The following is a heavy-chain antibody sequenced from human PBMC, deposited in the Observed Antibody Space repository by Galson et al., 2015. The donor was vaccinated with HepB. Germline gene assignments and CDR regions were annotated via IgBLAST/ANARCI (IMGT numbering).Heavy chain of an antibody. CDR2: TYYKSTWYN. CDR1: GDSVSSNSAA. Sequence: CAISGDSVSSNSAAWNWIRQSPSRGLEWLGRTYYKSTWYNDYVGFVKCRVTIFPDTSKNQFSLQLNSVTPEDTAVYYCARSSWNDYAFDVWGQGTKVTVSS. V-gene: IGHV6-1*01. D-gene: IGHD1-1*01. J-gene: IGHJ3*01. CDR3: ARSSWNDYAFDV.